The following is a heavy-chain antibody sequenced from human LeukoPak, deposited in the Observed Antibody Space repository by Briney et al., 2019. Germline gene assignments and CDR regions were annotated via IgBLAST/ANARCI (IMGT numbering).Heavy chain of an antibody. D-gene: IGHD3-10*01. CDR1: GFTFSSYW. CDR3: ARVQDRYYSGSGFDY. V-gene: IGHV3-74*01. CDR2: INSDGSST. Sequence: GGSLRLSCAASGFTFSSYWMHWVRQAPGKGLVWVSRINSDGSSTSYADSVKGRFTISRDNAKNSLYLVMNSLRAEDTAFYYCARVQDRYYSGSGFDYWGQGTLVTVSS. J-gene: IGHJ4*02.